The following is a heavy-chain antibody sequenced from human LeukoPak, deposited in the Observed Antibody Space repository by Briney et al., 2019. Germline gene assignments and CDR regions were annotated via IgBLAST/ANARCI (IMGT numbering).Heavy chain of an antibody. J-gene: IGHJ4*02. V-gene: IGHV4-34*01. CDR3: ARFNEIFGVVIPRSYFDY. CDR1: GGSFSGYY. D-gene: IGHD3-3*01. CDR2: INHSGST. Sequence: KPSETLSLTCAVYGGSFSGYYWSWIRQPPGKGLEWIGEINHSGSTNYNPSLKSRVTISVDTSKNQFSLKLSSVTAADTAVYYCARFNEIFGVVIPRSYFDYWGQGTLVTVSS.